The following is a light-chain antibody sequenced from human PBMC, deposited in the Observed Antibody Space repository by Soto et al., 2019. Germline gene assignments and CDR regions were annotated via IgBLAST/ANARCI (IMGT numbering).Light chain of an antibody. Sequence: DIQMTQSPSSLSASVGDRVTITCRASQGISGSLAWYQQKPGKTPQLLIYAASTLQSGVPSRFSGSGLGTDFTLTISSPQPEDVATYYCQNHNTAPFTFGPGTKVDFK. CDR3: QNHNTAPFT. V-gene: IGKV1-27*01. J-gene: IGKJ3*01. CDR1: QGISGS. CDR2: AAS.